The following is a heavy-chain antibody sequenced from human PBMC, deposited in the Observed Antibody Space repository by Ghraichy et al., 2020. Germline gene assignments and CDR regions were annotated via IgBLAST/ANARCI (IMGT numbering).Heavy chain of an antibody. D-gene: IGHD2-15*01. Sequence: GGSLRLSCAASGFTFSSYSMNWVRQAPGKGLEWVSSISSSSSYIYSADSVKGRFTISRDNAKNSLYLQMNSLRAEDTAVYYCARRSGYFDYWGQGTLVTVSS. V-gene: IGHV3-21*01. J-gene: IGHJ4*02. CDR1: GFTFSSYS. CDR3: ARRSGYFDY. CDR2: ISSSSSYI.